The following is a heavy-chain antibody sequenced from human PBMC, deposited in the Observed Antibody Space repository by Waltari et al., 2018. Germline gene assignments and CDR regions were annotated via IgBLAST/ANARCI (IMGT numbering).Heavy chain of an antibody. CDR3: AKDGGILWFGEVNYFFEN. V-gene: IGHV3-9*01. CDR1: GFTFDDYA. CDR2: INWNSGTI. Sequence: EVQLVVSGGGLVQPGRSLRLSCAASGFTFDDYAMHWVRQAPGKGLEWVSGINWNSGTIGYADSVKGRFTISRDSAKNSLFLQMNSLRAEDTALYFCAKDGGILWFGEVNYFFENWGQGTLVTVSS. D-gene: IGHD3-10*01. J-gene: IGHJ4*02.